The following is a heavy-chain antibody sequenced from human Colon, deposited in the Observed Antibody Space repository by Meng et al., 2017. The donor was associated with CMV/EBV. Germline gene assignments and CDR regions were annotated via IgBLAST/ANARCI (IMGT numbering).Heavy chain of an antibody. CDR3: AREAGRDAFDI. CDR1: GFPFSTYA. Sequence: GESLKISCEASGFPFSTYAMHWVRQAPGKGLEWITLISSDGSLKYHADSVKGRFTISRDNSKNALYLEMNSLRLEDTAVYHCAREAGRDAFDIWGQGTMVTVSS. J-gene: IGHJ3*02. CDR2: ISSDGSLK. V-gene: IGHV3-30*04.